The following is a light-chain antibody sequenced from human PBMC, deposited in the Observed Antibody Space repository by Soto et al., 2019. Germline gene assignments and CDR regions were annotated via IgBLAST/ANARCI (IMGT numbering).Light chain of an antibody. J-gene: IGKJ1*01. CDR2: DAS. V-gene: IGKV3D-20*01. Sequence: SVLTQSPATLSLSPGERATLSCGASQSGSSDYLAWYQQKPGLAPRLLIYDASTRATGIPDRFSGSGSGTDFTLTISRLEPEDFAVYYCQHYGSSQTFGQGTKVDIK. CDR1: QSGSSDY. CDR3: QHYGSSQT.